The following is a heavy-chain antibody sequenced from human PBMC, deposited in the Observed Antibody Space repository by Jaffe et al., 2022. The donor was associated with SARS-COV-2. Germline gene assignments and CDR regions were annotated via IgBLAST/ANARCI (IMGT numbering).Heavy chain of an antibody. V-gene: IGHV3-30*18. D-gene: IGHD6-19*01. CDR3: VKDKVGYIAVAGTAFRGMDV. CDR1: GFTFSNHG. Sequence: QVQLVESGGGVVQPGRSLRLSCAASGFTFSNHGMHWVRQAPGKGLEWVAVISYDGNNKYYADSVKGRFTISRDNFKNTMYLQMNSLRGEDTAVYYCVKDKVGYIAVAGTAFRGMDVWGQGTTVTVSS. CDR2: ISYDGNNK. J-gene: IGHJ6*02.